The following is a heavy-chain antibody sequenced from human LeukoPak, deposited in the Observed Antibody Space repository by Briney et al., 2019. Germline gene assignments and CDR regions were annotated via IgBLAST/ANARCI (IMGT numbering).Heavy chain of an antibody. J-gene: IGHJ6*02. D-gene: IGHD3-16*01. CDR1: GGSISSSSYY. V-gene: IGHV4-39*07. Sequence: PSETLSLTCTVSGGSISSSSYYWGWIRQPPGKGLEWIGSIYYSGSTYYNPSLKSRVTISVDTSKNQFSLKLSSVTAADTAVYYCASLRLGANYGMDVWGQGTTVTVSS. CDR2: IYYSGST. CDR3: ASLRLGANYGMDV.